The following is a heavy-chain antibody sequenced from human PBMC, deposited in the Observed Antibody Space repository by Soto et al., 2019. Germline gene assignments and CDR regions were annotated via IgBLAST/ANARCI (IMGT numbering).Heavy chain of an antibody. CDR1: GYTFTSSG. V-gene: IGHV1-18*01. CDR3: AREDYYDSSGYSGNDAFDI. CDR2: ISAYNGNT. J-gene: IGHJ3*02. D-gene: IGHD3-22*01. Sequence: ASVKVSCKASGYTFTSSGISWVRQAPGQGLEWMGWISAYNGNTNYAQKLQGRVTMTTDTSTSTAYMELRSLRSDDTAVYYCAREDYYDSSGYSGNDAFDIWGQGTMVTVSS.